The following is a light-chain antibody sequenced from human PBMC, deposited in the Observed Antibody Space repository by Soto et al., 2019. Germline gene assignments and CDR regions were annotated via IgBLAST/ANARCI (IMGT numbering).Light chain of an antibody. CDR2: GAS. J-gene: IGKJ1*01. V-gene: IGKV3-20*01. Sequence: EIVLTQSPGTLSLSPGERSTLSCMAIQSVSNNYLAWYQQKPGQAPRLLIYGASNRATGIPDRFSGSGSGTDFTLTISRLEPEDFAVYYCQQYGTSGTFGQGTKVDIK. CDR1: QSVSNNY. CDR3: QQYGTSGT.